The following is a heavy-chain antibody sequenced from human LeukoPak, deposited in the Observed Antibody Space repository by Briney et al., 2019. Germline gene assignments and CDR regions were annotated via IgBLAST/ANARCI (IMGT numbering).Heavy chain of an antibody. Sequence: GGSLRLSCVASGFTFSSYWMTWVRQAPGKGLEWVSLITWDGDSTYYADSVKGRFTISRDNSKNYLYLQMNSLRAEDTALYYCAKGTSSWHEFDSWGQGTLVTVSS. CDR1: GFTFSSYW. CDR3: AKGTSSWHEFDS. CDR2: ITWDGDST. V-gene: IGHV3-43D*03. J-gene: IGHJ4*02. D-gene: IGHD6-13*01.